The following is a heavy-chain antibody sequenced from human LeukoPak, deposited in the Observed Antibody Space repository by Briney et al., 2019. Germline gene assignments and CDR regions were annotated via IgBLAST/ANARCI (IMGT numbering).Heavy chain of an antibody. D-gene: IGHD2-2*01. V-gene: IGHV4-59*01. CDR2: IYYSGST. Sequence: PSETLSLTCTVSGGSISSYYWSWIRQPPGKGLEWIGYIYYSGSTNYNPSLKSRVTISVDTSKNQFSLKLSSVTAADTAVYYCARYRRDQLLYWFDPWGQGTLVTVSS. CDR3: ARYRRDQLLYWFDP. J-gene: IGHJ5*02. CDR1: GGSISSYY.